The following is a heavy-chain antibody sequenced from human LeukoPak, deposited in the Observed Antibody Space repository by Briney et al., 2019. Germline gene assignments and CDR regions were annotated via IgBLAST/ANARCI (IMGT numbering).Heavy chain of an antibody. CDR1: GYTFTSYA. J-gene: IGHJ4*02. D-gene: IGHD2-15*01. V-gene: IGHV1-3*01. CDR2: ISAGNGNS. CDR3: ARTPLDCSGGSCYSLSFDY. Sequence: ASVKVSCKASGYTFTSYAIHWVRQAPGQRLEWMGWISAGNGNSKYSQNFQGRVTFISNTSATTAFMELSSLRSEDAAVYYCARTPLDCSGGSCYSLSFDYWGQGTLVTVSS.